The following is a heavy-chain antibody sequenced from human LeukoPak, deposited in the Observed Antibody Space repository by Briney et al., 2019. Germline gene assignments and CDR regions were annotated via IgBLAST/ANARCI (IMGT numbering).Heavy chain of an antibody. CDR1: GFNFGNYW. Sequence: PGGSLRLSCVASGFNFGNYWMSWVRQVPGRGLEWVSTISSRGDSTYVADSVKGRFTISRDNSKNSLYLQMNAVRAEDTAVYYRVKGPRPDITVAHTVENWGQGTLVTVSS. J-gene: IGHJ4*02. CDR2: ISSRGDST. V-gene: IGHV3-23*01. D-gene: IGHD6-19*01. CDR3: VKGPRPDITVAHTVEN.